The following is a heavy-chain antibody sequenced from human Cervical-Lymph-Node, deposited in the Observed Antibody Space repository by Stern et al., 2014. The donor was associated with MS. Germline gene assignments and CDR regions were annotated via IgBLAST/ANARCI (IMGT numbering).Heavy chain of an antibody. CDR1: GFSLSTTGMW. J-gene: IGHJ4*02. V-gene: IGHV2-70*01. D-gene: IGHD2-21*01. Sequence: QVTLKESGPALVKPTQTLTLTCTFSGFSLSTTGMWLSWIRQPPGKALEWLALLDWDGDKYYSTALKTRLTISKDTSKNQVVLTMTNMAPLDTATYFCVRAREGYYFDYWGQGIPVTVSS. CDR2: LDWDGDK. CDR3: VRAREGYYFDY.